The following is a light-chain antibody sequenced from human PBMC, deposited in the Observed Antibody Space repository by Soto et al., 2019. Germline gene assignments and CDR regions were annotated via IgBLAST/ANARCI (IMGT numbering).Light chain of an antibody. CDR3: CSYAGSSPHVV. CDR1: SSDVGSYNL. Sequence: QSVLTQPASVSGSPGQSITISCTGTSSDVGSYNLVSWYQQHPGKAPKRMIYEGSKRPSGVSNRFSGSKYGNTASLTISGLKAEDEADYYCCSYAGSSPHVVFGGGTKLTVL. J-gene: IGLJ2*01. CDR2: EGS. V-gene: IGLV2-23*01.